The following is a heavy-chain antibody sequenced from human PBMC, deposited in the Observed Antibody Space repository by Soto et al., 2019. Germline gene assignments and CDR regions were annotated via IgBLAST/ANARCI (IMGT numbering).Heavy chain of an antibody. CDR2: IKSKTDGGTT. Sequence: EVQLVESGGGLVKPGGSLRLSCAASGFTFSNAWMSWVRQAPGKGLEWVGRIKSKTDGGTTDYAAPVKGRFTISRDDSNNTLDLQMNSLKTEDTAVYYCTTRSTMIVVGLFDYWGQGTLVTGSS. J-gene: IGHJ4*02. CDR3: TTRSTMIVVGLFDY. D-gene: IGHD3-22*01. V-gene: IGHV3-15*01. CDR1: GFTFSNAW.